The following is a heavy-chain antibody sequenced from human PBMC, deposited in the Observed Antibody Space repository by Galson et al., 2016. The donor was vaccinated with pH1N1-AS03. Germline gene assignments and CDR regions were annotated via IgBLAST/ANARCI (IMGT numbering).Heavy chain of an antibody. CDR3: ARRGGSGAPLFDY. Sequence: TLSLTCTVSGGSISSSSYYWGWIRQPPGKGLEWIGSIYYSGSTYYNPSLKSRVTISIDTSKNHFSLKLTSVTAADTAVYYCARRGGSGAPLFDYWGQGTLVTVSS. D-gene: IGHD6-19*01. CDR1: GGSISSSSYY. J-gene: IGHJ4*02. V-gene: IGHV4-39*02. CDR2: IYYSGST.